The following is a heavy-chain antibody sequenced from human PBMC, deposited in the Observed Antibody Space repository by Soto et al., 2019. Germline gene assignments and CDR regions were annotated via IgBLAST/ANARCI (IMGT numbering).Heavy chain of an antibody. CDR2: ISAYNGNT. Sequence: GASVKVSCKASGYTFTSYGISWVRQAPGQGLEWMGWISAYNGNTNYAQKLQGRVTMPTDTSTSTAYMELRSLRSDDTAVYYCARDQEDYYDSSGYPLDYWGQGTLVTVS. D-gene: IGHD3-22*01. CDR1: GYTFTSYG. CDR3: ARDQEDYYDSSGYPLDY. V-gene: IGHV1-18*04. J-gene: IGHJ4*02.